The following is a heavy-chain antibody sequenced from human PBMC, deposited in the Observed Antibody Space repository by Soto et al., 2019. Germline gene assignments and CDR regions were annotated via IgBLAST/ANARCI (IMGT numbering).Heavy chain of an antibody. CDR2: TYYRSKWYN. J-gene: IGHJ6*03. D-gene: IGHD2-2*01. CDR3: AREGCSSTSCYARTPMYYYYYMDV. V-gene: IGHV6-1*01. Sequence: PSQTLSLTCVISGDSVSSNSAAWNWIRQSPSRGLEWLGRTYYRSKWYNDYAVSVKSRITINPDTSKNQFSLQLNSVTPEDTAVYYCAREGCSSTSCYARTPMYYYYYMDVWGKGTTVTVSS. CDR1: GDSVSSNSAA.